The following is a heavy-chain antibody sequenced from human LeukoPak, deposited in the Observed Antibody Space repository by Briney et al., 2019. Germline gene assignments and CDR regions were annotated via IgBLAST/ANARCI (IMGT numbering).Heavy chain of an antibody. D-gene: IGHD2-15*01. Sequence: GGSLRLSCAASGFTFSSYSMNWVRQAPGKGLEWVSSISSSSSYIYYADSVKGRSTISRDNSKNTLYLQINNLRAEDTGLYYCATEVAEGGPQDYWGQGTLVTVSS. V-gene: IGHV3-21*01. CDR1: GFTFSSYS. J-gene: IGHJ4*02. CDR3: ATEVAEGGPQDY. CDR2: ISSSSSYI.